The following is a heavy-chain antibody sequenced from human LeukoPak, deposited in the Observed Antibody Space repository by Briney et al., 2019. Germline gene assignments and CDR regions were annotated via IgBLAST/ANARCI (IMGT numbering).Heavy chain of an antibody. V-gene: IGHV3-33*01. J-gene: IGHJ4*02. D-gene: IGHD6-19*01. CDR2: LVYDERI. CDR1: GFPFSSYG. CDR3: ARDLSAAFDF. Sequence: GGSLRLSCAASGFPFSSYGMHWVRQAPGKGLEWVARLVYDERIDYANSVKGRFSISRDNSKNTLFLGMSDLRVEDTAVYYCARDLSAAFDFWGQGVLVTVSS.